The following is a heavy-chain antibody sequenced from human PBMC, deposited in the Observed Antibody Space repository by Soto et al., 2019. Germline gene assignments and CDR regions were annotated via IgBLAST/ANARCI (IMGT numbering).Heavy chain of an antibody. D-gene: IGHD4-17*01. CDR1: GYTFTSYG. CDR2: IGAYNGNT. CDR3: ARALGDYGMDYYYYYGMDV. V-gene: IGHV1-18*04. J-gene: IGHJ6*02. Sequence: ASVKVSCKASGYTFTSYGISWVRQAPGQGLEWMGWIGAYNGNTNYAQKLQGRVTMTTDTSTSTAYMELRSLRSDDTAVYYCARALGDYGMDYYYYYGMDVWGQGTTVTVSS.